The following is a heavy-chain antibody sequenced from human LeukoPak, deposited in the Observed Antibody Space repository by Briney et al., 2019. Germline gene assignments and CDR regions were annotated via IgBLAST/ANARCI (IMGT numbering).Heavy chain of an antibody. J-gene: IGHJ4*02. D-gene: IGHD4-17*01. Sequence: SETLSLTCTVSGGSISSGDYYWSWIRQPPGQGLEWIGYIYYSGSTYYNPSLKSRVTISVDTSKNQFSLKLSSVTAADTAVYYCARDRYGDYLFDYWGQGTLVTVSS. V-gene: IGHV4-30-4*01. CDR1: GGSISSGDYY. CDR2: IYYSGST. CDR3: ARDRYGDYLFDY.